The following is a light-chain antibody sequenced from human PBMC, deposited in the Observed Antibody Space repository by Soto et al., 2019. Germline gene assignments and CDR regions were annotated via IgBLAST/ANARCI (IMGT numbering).Light chain of an antibody. J-gene: IGLJ1*01. Sequence: QSVLTQLPSVSGAPGQRVTISCTGSSSNIGAGYAVHWYQQLPGTAPKLLIYGNTNRPSGVPDRFSGSKSGTSASLAITGLQAEDEAFCYSQSPPNRLSAFSVFASGTGFT. V-gene: IGLV1-40*01. CDR2: GNT. CDR3: QSPPNRLSAFSV. CDR1: SSNIGAGYA.